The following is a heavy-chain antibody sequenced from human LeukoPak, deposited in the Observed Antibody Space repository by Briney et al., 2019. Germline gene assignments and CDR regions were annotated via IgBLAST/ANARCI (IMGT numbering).Heavy chain of an antibody. Sequence: PPETLSLTCAVYGGSFSDYFWGWIRQPPGKGLEWIGEINHSGRTYYNPSLKSRVTISVDTSKNQFSLNLSSVTAADTAVYYCARDVVAVPAAIHYGMDVWGQGTTVTVSS. J-gene: IGHJ6*02. CDR1: GGSFSDYF. CDR2: INHSGRT. D-gene: IGHD2-2*01. CDR3: ARDVVAVPAAIHYGMDV. V-gene: IGHV4-34*01.